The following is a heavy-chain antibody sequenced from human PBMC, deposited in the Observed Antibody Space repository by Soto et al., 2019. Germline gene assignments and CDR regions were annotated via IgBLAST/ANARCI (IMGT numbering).Heavy chain of an antibody. J-gene: IGHJ6*03. CDR2: MNPNSGNT. D-gene: IGHD3-3*01. Sequence: QVQLVQSGAEVKKPGASVKVSCKASGYTFTSYDINWVRQATGQGLEWMGWMNPNSGNTGYAQKFQGRVTMTRNTSISTAYMELSSLRSEDTAVYYCARGISAIFGVDNNYYYYYYMDVLGKGTTVTVSS. CDR1: GYTFTSYD. V-gene: IGHV1-8*01. CDR3: ARGISAIFGVDNNYYYYYYMDV.